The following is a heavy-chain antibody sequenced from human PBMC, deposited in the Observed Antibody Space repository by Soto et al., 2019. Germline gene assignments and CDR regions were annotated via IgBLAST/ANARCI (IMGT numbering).Heavy chain of an antibody. CDR2: IRVDGTTI. CDR1: GIIFNGFG. D-gene: IGHD3-3*01. CDR3: ARDGVGGTVFFGYLDY. Sequence: QVQLVESGGGVVKPGRSLRLSCAASGIIFNGFGMHWVRQAQGKGLEWVAIIRVDGTTIHYADSVKGRFTISRDNSKNTLYLQMDSLRAADTDVYYCARDGVGGTVFFGYLDYWGQGALVTVSS. J-gene: IGHJ4*02. V-gene: IGHV3-33*01.